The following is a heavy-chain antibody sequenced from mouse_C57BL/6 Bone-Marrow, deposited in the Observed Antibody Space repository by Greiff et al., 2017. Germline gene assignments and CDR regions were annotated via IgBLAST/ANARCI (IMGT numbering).Heavy chain of an antibody. Sequence: QVQLKQSGAELVKPGASVKMSCKASGYTFTSYWITWVKQRPGQGLEWIGDIYPGSGSTNYNEKFKSKATLTVDTSSSTAYMQLSSLTSEDSAVYYCAREKENYDGWFAYWGQGTLVTVSA. CDR3: AREKENYDGWFAY. CDR2: IYPGSGST. CDR1: GYTFTSYW. J-gene: IGHJ3*01. D-gene: IGHD2-4*01. V-gene: IGHV1-55*01.